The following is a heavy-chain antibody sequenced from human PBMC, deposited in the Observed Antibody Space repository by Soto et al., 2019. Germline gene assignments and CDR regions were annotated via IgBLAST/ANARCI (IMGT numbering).Heavy chain of an antibody. CDR3: APDRGDYNSSPDY. CDR1: GFTFSSYD. J-gene: IGHJ4*02. CDR2: IRYDGSNK. Sequence: QVQLVESGGGVVQPGRSLRLSCAASGFTFSSYDMHWVRQTPGKGLEWVAVIRYDGSNKYYGDSVKGRFIISRDNSKNTVYLQMNSLRAGDTAVYYCAPDRGDYNSSPDYWGQGTLVTVSS. D-gene: IGHD3-10*01. V-gene: IGHV3-33*01.